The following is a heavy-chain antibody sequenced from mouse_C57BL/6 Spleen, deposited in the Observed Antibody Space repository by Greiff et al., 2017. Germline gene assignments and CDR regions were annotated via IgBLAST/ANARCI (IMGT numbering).Heavy chain of an antibody. J-gene: IGHJ3*01. D-gene: IGHD1-1*01. Sequence: VQLQQPGAELVMPGASVKLSCKASGYTFTSYWMHWVKQRPGQGLEWIGEIDPSDSYTNYNQKFKGKSTLTVDKSSSTAYMQLSSLTSEDSAVYYCARRSLYYGSPSWFAYWGQGTLVTVSA. CDR1: GYTFTSYW. CDR3: ARRSLYYGSPSWFAY. V-gene: IGHV1-69*01. CDR2: IDPSDSYT.